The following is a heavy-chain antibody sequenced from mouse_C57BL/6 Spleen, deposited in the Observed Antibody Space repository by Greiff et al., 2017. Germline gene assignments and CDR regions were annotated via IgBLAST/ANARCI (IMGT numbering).Heavy chain of an antibody. D-gene: IGHD1-1*01. V-gene: IGHV2-5*01. CDR2: IWRGGST. Sequence: QVQLQQSGPGLVQPSQSLSITCTVSGFSLTSYGVHWVRQSPGKGLEWLGVIWRGGSTDYNAAFMSRLSITKDNSKSQVFFKMNSLQADDTAIYYCAKKGGIYHGAMDYWGQGPSVTVSS. J-gene: IGHJ4*01. CDR3: AKKGGIYHGAMDY. CDR1: GFSLTSYG.